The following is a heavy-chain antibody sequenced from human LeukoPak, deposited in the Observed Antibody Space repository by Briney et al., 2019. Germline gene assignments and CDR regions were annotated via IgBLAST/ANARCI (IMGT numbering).Heavy chain of an antibody. CDR2: ISISSSDI. V-gene: IGHV3-21*01. CDR1: GFTFSSYS. Sequence: PGGSLRLSCEASGFTFSSYSMNWVRQAPGKGLEWVSFISISSSDIYYADSVKGRFTISRDNAKNSLYLQMNSLRAEDTAVYYCARDYYDTSGYYYVHDAFDIWGQGTMVTVSS. CDR3: ARDYYDTSGYYYVHDAFDI. J-gene: IGHJ3*02. D-gene: IGHD3-22*01.